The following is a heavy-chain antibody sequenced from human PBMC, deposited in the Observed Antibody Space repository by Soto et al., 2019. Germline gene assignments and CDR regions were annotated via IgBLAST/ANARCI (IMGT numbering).Heavy chain of an antibody. CDR2: IYYSGST. CDR3: ARHSTPVRLDY. D-gene: IGHD1-1*01. CDR1: GGSISSSSYY. Sequence: QLQLQESGPGLVKPSETLSLTCTVSGGSISSSSYYWGWIRQPPGKGLEWIGSIYYSGSTYYNPSLKSRVTISVDTSKNQFSLKLSSVTAADTAVYYCARHSTPVRLDYWGQGTLVTVSS. J-gene: IGHJ4*02. V-gene: IGHV4-39*01.